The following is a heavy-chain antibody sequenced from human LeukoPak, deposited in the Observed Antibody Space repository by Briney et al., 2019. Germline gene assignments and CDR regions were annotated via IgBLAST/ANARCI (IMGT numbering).Heavy chain of an antibody. CDR2: INPGGDNT. V-gene: IGHV1-46*01. CDR1: GYTFTGYY. D-gene: IGHD5-24*01. J-gene: IGHJ3*02. CDR3: ARIRDGYNDAYDI. Sequence: ASVKVSCKASGYTFTGYYIHWVRQAPGQGLEWMGLINPGGDNTNYAQNFQGRVTMTRDTSTSTVYMELSSLRSEDTAIYYCARIRDGYNDAYDIWGQGTVVTVPS.